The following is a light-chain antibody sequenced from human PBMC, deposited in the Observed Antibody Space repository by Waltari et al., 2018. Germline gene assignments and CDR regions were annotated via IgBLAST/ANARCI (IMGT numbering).Light chain of an antibody. V-gene: IGLV2-23*02. CDR2: EVR. CDR3: CSYGGASIRV. CDR1: TSAVGSYNL. Sequence: QSAPTQPASVSGSPGQSITISCTGTTSAVGSYNLVSWYRQHPGEAPKLIIYEVRKRPSGVSDRFSGSKSGNTASLTISGLQAEDEADYYCCSYGGASIRVFGGGTKLTVL. J-gene: IGLJ2*01.